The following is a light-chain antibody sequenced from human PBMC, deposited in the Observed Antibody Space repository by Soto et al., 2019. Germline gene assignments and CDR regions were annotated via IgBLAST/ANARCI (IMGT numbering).Light chain of an antibody. CDR2: GVS. Sequence: EIVLTQSPDTLSLSPGQRATLSCRASQSVRSDYFAWYQQKPGPAPRVIIFGVSTRATGVPDRFSGSGSGTDFTLTISRLEPEHFALYYCQQYGNSPLTFGGGTKVDI. CDR3: QQYGNSPLT. CDR1: QSVRSDY. J-gene: IGKJ4*01. V-gene: IGKV3-20*01.